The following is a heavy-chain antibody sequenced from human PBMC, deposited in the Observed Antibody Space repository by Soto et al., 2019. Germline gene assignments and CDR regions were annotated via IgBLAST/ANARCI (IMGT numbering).Heavy chain of an antibody. CDR1: GYKFSSYA. V-gene: IGHV1-3*01. Sequence: ASVKVSCKASGYKFSSYAIHWVRQAPGQRLEWMGWINAGNGNTKYSQKFQGRVTITRDTSASTAYMELSSLRSEDTAVYYCARGLNGYLHYFDYWGQGTLVTVPQ. J-gene: IGHJ4*02. D-gene: IGHD5-18*01. CDR3: ARGLNGYLHYFDY. CDR2: INAGNGNT.